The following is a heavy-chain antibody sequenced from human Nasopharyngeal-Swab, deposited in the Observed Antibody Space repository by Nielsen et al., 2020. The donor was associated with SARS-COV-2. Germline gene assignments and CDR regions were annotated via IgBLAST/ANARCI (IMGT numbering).Heavy chain of an antibody. CDR2: IYSGGSS. J-gene: IGHJ4*02. V-gene: IGHV3-53*01. Sequence: WIRQPPGKGLEWVSVIYSGGSSYYADSVKGRFTISRDNSKNTLYLQMNSLRAEDTAVYYCARDQHGDYGDYWGQGTLVTVSS. D-gene: IGHD4-17*01. CDR3: ARDQHGDYGDY.